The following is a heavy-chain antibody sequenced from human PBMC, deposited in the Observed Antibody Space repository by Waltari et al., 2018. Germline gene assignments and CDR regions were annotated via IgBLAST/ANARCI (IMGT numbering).Heavy chain of an antibody. CDR3: ARRDYYDSSGYYWAIDY. D-gene: IGHD3-22*01. CDR2: IYPGDADT. CDR1: GYSFTSYW. J-gene: IGHJ4*02. V-gene: IGHV5-51*01. Sequence: EVQLVQSGAEVKKPGESLKISCKGSGYSFTSYWIGWVRQMPGKGLEWMGIIYPGDADTRYSPSFQGQVTISADKSISTAYLQWSSLKASDTAMYYCARRDYYDSSGYYWAIDYWGQGTLVTVSS.